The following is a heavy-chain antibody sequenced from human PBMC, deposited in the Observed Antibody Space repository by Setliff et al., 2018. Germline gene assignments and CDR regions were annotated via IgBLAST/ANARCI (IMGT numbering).Heavy chain of an antibody. Sequence: SETLSLTCTVSGGLSSRHYWSWIRQPPGKGLEWIGYINYSGSTSYNPSLKSRVTISADTSKNQFSLKMDSVTAADTAVYYCARLPNYVWGSPVDYWGQGTLVTVSS. D-gene: IGHD3-16*01. CDR3: ARLPNYVWGSPVDY. J-gene: IGHJ4*02. CDR2: INYSGST. V-gene: IGHV4-59*11. CDR1: GGLSSRHY.